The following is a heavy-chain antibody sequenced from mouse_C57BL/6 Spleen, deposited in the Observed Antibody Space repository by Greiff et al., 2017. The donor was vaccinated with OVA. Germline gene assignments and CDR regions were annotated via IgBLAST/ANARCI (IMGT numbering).Heavy chain of an antibody. V-gene: IGHV1-54*01. CDR3: ARERNYGNYDYAMDY. CDR1: GYAFTNYL. J-gene: IGHJ4*01. Sequence: QVQLQQSGAELVRPGTSVKVSCKASGYAFTNYLIEWVKQRPGQGLEWIGVINPGSGGTNYNEKFKGKATLTSDKSSSTAYMQLSSLTSEDSAVYFCARERNYGNYDYAMDYWGQGTSVTVSS. CDR2: INPGSGGT. D-gene: IGHD2-1*01.